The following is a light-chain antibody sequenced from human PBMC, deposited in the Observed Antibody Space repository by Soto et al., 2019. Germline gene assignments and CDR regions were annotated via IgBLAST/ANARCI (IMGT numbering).Light chain of an antibody. V-gene: IGLV2-14*03. CDR1: SSDLGTYNY. CDR3: FSSSTKLSRHV. Sequence: QSVLTQPASVSGSPGQSITISCTGTSSDLGTYNYVSWYQQYPDKAPKLIIYDVRNRPSEVSDRFSGSKSGDTASLIISGLQAEDEADYYCFSSSTKLSRHVLGTGTKLTVL. J-gene: IGLJ1*01. CDR2: DVR.